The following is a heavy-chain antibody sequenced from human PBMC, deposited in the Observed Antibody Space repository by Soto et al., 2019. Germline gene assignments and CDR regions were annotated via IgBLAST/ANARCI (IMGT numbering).Heavy chain of an antibody. CDR2: ISGSGGST. Sequence: EVQLLESGGGLVQPGGSLRLSCAASGFTFSSYAMSWVRQAPGKGLEWVSAISGSGGSTYYADSVKGRFTISRDNSRNALYLQMNSLRGEDTAVYYCAKGAYYFWSGSPPLDYWGRGTLVTVSS. CDR1: GFTFSSYA. J-gene: IGHJ4*02. CDR3: AKGAYYFWSGSPPLDY. D-gene: IGHD3-3*01. V-gene: IGHV3-23*01.